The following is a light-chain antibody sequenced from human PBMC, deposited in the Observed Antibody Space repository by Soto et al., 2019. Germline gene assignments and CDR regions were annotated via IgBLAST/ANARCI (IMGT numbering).Light chain of an antibody. CDR3: QQYDSSPRT. J-gene: IGKJ1*01. CDR2: ATS. V-gene: IGKV3-20*01. Sequence: EAVLPKPPPTLSFSPGEGAALSCRGSQSIGNYLAWYQQKAGQAPRLLIYATSNRATGIPDWFSGSGSGTDFTIIISRLEHEDVAVYYCQQYDSSPRTFGQGTKVDIK. CDR1: QSIGNY.